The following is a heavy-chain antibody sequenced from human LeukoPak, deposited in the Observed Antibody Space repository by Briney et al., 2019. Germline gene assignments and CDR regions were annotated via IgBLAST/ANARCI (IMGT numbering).Heavy chain of an antibody. CDR1: GGSFSFYY. CDR3: ARYGAWFDP. Sequence: PSETLSLTCGVSGGSFSFYYWSWIRQPPGKGLEWIAEISQSGSTNYNPSLKSRVTISVDMPKNQFSLRLSSVTAADTAIYYCARYGAWFDPLGQGTLVTVSS. J-gene: IGHJ5*02. V-gene: IGHV4-34*01. D-gene: IGHD3-10*01. CDR2: ISQSGST.